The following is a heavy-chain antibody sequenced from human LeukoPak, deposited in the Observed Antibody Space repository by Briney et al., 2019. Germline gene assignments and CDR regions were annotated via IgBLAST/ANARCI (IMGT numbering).Heavy chain of an antibody. CDR2: ISYDGSNK. Sequence: GGSLRLSCAASGFPFNSFWMHWVRQAPGKGLEWVAVISYDGSNKYYADSVKGRFTISRDNSKNTLYLQMNSLRAEDTAVYYCARGAEAVAGTYYYYGMDVWGQGTTVTVSS. CDR3: ARGAEAVAGTYYYYGMDV. D-gene: IGHD6-19*01. CDR1: GFPFNSFW. V-gene: IGHV3-30-3*01. J-gene: IGHJ6*02.